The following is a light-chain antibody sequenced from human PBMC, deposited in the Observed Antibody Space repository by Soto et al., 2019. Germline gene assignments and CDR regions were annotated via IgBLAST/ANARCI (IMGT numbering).Light chain of an antibody. Sequence: EIVMTQSPATLSVSPGERVTISCRASQSVSSNLAWYQQKPGQAPRLLIYGASTRATGIPARFSGSGSGTEFTLTISSLQSEDFAVYYCQQYNNWPWTFGQGTKVEIK. CDR3: QQYNNWPWT. CDR2: GAS. V-gene: IGKV3-15*01. J-gene: IGKJ1*01. CDR1: QSVSSN.